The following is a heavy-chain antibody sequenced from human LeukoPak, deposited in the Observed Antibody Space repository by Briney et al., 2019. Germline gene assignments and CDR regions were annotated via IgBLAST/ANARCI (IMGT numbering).Heavy chain of an antibody. D-gene: IGHD5-18*01. J-gene: IGHJ4*02. Sequence: SVKVSCKASGGTFSGYAISWVRQAPGQGLEWMGGIIPIFGTANYAQKFQGRVTITADKSTSTAYMELSSLRSEDTAVYYCARQPIQLWFYFDYWGQGTLVTVSS. CDR1: GGTFSGYA. CDR2: IIPIFGTA. CDR3: ARQPIQLWFYFDY. V-gene: IGHV1-69*06.